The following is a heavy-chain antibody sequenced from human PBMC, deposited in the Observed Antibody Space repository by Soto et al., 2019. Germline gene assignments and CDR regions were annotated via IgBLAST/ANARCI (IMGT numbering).Heavy chain of an antibody. CDR1: GASISSTGFY. CDR2: IYSSGST. D-gene: IGHD3-9*01. Sequence: QVQLQESGPGLVKPSETLSLTATVSGASISSTGFYWSWIRQPPGKGLEWIGYIYSSGSTTYNSSLKSRVTISLDTSNNQVSLNLTSVTAADTAMYYCARTTGSRSLDVWGHGTVVSVSS. CDR3: ARTTGSRSLDV. V-gene: IGHV4-61*08. J-gene: IGHJ3*01.